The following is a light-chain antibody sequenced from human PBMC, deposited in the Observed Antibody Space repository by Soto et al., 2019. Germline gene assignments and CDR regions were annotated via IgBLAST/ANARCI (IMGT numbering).Light chain of an antibody. CDR1: QSVSSRN. J-gene: IGKJ2*01. CDR3: QQSYSSPYT. V-gene: IGKV3-20*01. Sequence: EIVLTQSPGTLSLSPGEGVTLSCTASQSVSSRNLAWYQQKPGQAPRLLIYGAGSRAGGIPDRFRGSGSGTFFTLTISSLQPEELATYDCQQSYSSPYTFGQGTKLESK. CDR2: GAG.